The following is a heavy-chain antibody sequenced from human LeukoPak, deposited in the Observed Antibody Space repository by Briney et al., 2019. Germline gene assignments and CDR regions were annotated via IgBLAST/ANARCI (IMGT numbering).Heavy chain of an antibody. V-gene: IGHV1-69*06. CDR1: GGTFSSYA. J-gene: IGHJ5*02. CDR3: ARESSDYGWFDP. Sequence: SVKVSCTASGGTFSSYAISWVRQAPGQGLEWMGGIIPIFGTANYAQKFQGRVAITADKSTSTAYMELSSLRSEDTAVYYCARESSDYGWFDPWGQGTLVTVSS. CDR2: IIPIFGTA. D-gene: IGHD4-17*01.